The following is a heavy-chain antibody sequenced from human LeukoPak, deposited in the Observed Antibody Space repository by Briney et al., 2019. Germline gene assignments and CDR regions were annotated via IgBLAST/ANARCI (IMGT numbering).Heavy chain of an antibody. CDR3: ARDRLGGKAVAGTLWFDP. V-gene: IGHV1-46*01. Sequence: GASVKVSCKASGYTFTSYAMNWVRQAPGQGLEWMGIINPSGGSTSYAQKFQGRVTMTRDMSTSTVYMELSSLRSEDTAVYYCARDRLGGKAVAGTLWFDPWGQGTLVTVSS. D-gene: IGHD6-19*01. CDR1: GYTFTSYA. J-gene: IGHJ5*02. CDR2: INPSGGST.